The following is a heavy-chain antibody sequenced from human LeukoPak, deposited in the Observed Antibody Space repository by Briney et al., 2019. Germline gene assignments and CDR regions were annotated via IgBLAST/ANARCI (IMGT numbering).Heavy chain of an antibody. CDR1: GFTFSSYS. CDR3: ASSHTDFDY. J-gene: IGHJ4*02. Sequence: GGSLRLSCAASGFTFSSYSMNWVRQAPGKGLEWVSSISSSSSYIYYADSVKGRFTISRDNAKNSLYLQVNSLRAEDTAVYYCASSHTDFDYWGQGTLVTVSS. V-gene: IGHV3-21*01. CDR2: ISSSSSYI.